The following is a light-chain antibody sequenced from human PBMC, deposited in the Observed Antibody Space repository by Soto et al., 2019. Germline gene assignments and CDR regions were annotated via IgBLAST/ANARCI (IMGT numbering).Light chain of an antibody. CDR3: QQYNSYSSPLSIT. CDR1: QSISSW. V-gene: IGKV1-5*01. Sequence: DIQMTQSPSTLSASVGDRVTITCRASQSISSWLAWYQQKPGKAPKLLIYDASSLESGVPSRFSGSVSGTEFTLTISSLQPDDFATYYCQQYNSYSSPLSITFGQGTRLEIK. CDR2: DAS. J-gene: IGKJ5*01.